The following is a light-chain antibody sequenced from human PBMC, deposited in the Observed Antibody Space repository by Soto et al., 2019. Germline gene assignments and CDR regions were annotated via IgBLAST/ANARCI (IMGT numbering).Light chain of an antibody. J-gene: IGKJ3*01. V-gene: IGKV1-33*01. CDR3: QRYDNLPIT. CDR2: DAS. Sequence: DIQLTQSPSSLSASVGDRVTITCQASQDIVNYLNWYQQKPGKAPKLLIYDASKLESGVPSRFSGSGCATDFTFTISSLQSEDIATYYCQRYDNLPITFGPGTKVEI. CDR1: QDIVNY.